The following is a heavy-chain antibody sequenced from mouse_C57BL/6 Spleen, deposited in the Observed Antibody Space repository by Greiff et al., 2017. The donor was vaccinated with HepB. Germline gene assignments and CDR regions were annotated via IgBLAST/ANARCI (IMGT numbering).Heavy chain of an antibody. CDR2: INPGSGGT. J-gene: IGHJ1*03. CDR1: GYAFTNYL. CDR3: ARSGSNYDGYFDV. Sequence: QVQLKQSGAELVRPGTSVKVSCKASGYAFTNYLIEWVKQRPGQGLEWIGVINPGSGGTNYNEKFKGKATLTADKSSSTAYMQLRSLTSEDSAVYFCARSGSNYDGYFDVWGTGTTVTVSS. V-gene: IGHV1-54*01. D-gene: IGHD2-5*01.